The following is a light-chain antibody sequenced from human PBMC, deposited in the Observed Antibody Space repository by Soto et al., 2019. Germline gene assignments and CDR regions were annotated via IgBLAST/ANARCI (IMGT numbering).Light chain of an antibody. Sequence: QTVVTQPPSASGTPGQRVTISCSGSSSNIGTNSVNWYQQLPGTAPKLLIYRNDQRPSGVPGRFSGSKSGTSASLAITGLQSEDEADYYCAAWDDSLNGHVVFGGGTKLTVL. CDR3: AAWDDSLNGHVV. CDR1: SSNIGTNS. V-gene: IGLV1-44*01. CDR2: RND. J-gene: IGLJ2*01.